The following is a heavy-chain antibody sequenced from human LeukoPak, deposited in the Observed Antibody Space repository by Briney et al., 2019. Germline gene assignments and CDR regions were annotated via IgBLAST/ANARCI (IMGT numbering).Heavy chain of an antibody. CDR3: AKESTVTTYYYYYGMDV. V-gene: IGHV3-23*01. D-gene: IGHD4-17*01. CDR2: ISGSGGST. Sequence: GGSLRLSCAASGFTFSSCAMSWVRQAPGKGLEWVSAISGSGGSTYYADSVKGRFTISRDNSKNTLYLQMNSLRAEDTAVYYCAKESTVTTYYYYYGMDVWGQGTTVTVSS. J-gene: IGHJ6*02. CDR1: GFTFSSCA.